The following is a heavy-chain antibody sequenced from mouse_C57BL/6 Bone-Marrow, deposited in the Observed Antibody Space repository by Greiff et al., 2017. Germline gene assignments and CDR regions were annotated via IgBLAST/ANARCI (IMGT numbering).Heavy chain of an antibody. Sequence: EVKLVESGGGLVQPGGSMKLSCVASGFTFSNYWMNWVSQSPEKGLEWVAQIRLKSDNYATHYAESVKGRFTISRDDSKSSVYLQMNNLRSEDTGIYYCTRVTTGGNYAMDYWGQGTSATVSS. D-gene: IGHD1-1*01. CDR2: IRLKSDNYAT. J-gene: IGHJ4*01. CDR1: GFTFSNYW. V-gene: IGHV6-3*01. CDR3: TRVTTGGNYAMDY.